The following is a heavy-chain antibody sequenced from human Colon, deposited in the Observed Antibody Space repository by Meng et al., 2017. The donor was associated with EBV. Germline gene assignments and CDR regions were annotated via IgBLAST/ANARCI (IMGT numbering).Heavy chain of an antibody. CDR2: IFYSGNT. J-gene: IGHJ4*02. Sequence: QRQLQEAGPGLLKPSGTLSLTCSVSGDSITTNGYYWGWIRQSPGKGLEWIGSIFYSGNTYFNPSLKTRVTISVDTSKNQFSLKLSSVTAADTAIYYCARERGGVTRDFDSWGQGALVTVSS. V-gene: IGHV4-39*07. CDR1: GDSITTNGYY. D-gene: IGHD3-16*01. CDR3: ARERGGVTRDFDS.